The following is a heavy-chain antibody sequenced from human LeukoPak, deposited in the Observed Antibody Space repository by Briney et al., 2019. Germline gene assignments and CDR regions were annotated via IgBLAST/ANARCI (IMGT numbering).Heavy chain of an antibody. CDR2: ISSSGSTI. D-gene: IGHD2-2*01. J-gene: IGHJ4*02. CDR3: ATGYCSSTSCFR. CDR1: GFTFSSYE. Sequence: GGSLRLSCAASGFTFSSYEMNWVRQAPGKGVEWVSYISSSGSTIYYADSVKGRFTISRDNAKNSLYLQMNSLRAEDTAVYYCATGYCSSTSCFRWGQGTLVTVSS. V-gene: IGHV3-48*03.